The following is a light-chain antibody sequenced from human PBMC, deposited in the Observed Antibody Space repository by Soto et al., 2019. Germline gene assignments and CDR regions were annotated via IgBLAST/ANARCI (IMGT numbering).Light chain of an antibody. Sequence: EIVMTQSPATLSVSPGERATLSCRASQSVSSYLAWYQQKPGQAPRLLIYDASNRATGIPARFSGSGSGTDFTLTISSLEPEDFAVYYCQQRSNWPPERTFGQGTKVDIK. CDR3: QQRSNWPPERT. CDR2: DAS. J-gene: IGKJ1*01. CDR1: QSVSSY. V-gene: IGKV3-11*01.